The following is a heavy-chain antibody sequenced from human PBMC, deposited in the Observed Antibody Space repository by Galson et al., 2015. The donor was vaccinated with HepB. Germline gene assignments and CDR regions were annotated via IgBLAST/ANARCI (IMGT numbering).Heavy chain of an antibody. J-gene: IGHJ2*01. CDR1: GGTFSSYA. V-gene: IGHV1-69*01. CDR3: ARVGGRDGYNLHWYFDL. Sequence: KVSCKASGGTFSSYAISWVRQAPGQGLEWMGGIIPIFGTANYAQKFQGRVTITADESTSTAYMELSSLRSEDTAVYYCARVGGRDGYNLHWYFDLWGRGTLVTVSS. CDR2: IIPIFGTA. D-gene: IGHD5-24*01.